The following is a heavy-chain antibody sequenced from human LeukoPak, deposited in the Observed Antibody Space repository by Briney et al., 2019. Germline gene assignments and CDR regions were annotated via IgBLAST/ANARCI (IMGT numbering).Heavy chain of an antibody. Sequence: KASETLSLTCTVSGVSISSSNSYWGWIRQPPGKGLEWIGSIYYSGNTYYNPSLKSRVTISLDTAKNQFSLKLTSVTAADTAVYFCARSRGGFGDYGSWFDPWGQGTLVTVSS. CDR3: ARSRGGFGDYGSWFDP. CDR1: GVSISSSNSY. J-gene: IGHJ5*02. V-gene: IGHV4-39*07. CDR2: IYYSGNT. D-gene: IGHD4-17*01.